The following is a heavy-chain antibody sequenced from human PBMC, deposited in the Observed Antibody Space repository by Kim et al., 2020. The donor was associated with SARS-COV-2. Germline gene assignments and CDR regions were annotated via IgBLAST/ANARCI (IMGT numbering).Heavy chain of an antibody. CDR2: INSDGSTT. D-gene: IGHD7-27*01. V-gene: IGHV3-74*01. Sequence: GGSLRLSCAGTGFALSSYWMHWVRQAPGKGLVWVSRINSDGSTTNYADSVRGRFTISRDIAKNTLFLQMNSLRAEDTGVYFCGRVGDGDDPYSDYYDMDVWGQGTTVTVSS. CDR1: GFALSSYW. J-gene: IGHJ6*02. CDR3: GRVGDGDDPYSDYYDMDV.